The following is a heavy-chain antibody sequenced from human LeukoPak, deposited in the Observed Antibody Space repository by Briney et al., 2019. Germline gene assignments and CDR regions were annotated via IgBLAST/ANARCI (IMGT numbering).Heavy chain of an antibody. J-gene: IGHJ6*02. D-gene: IGHD3-10*01. CDR3: ARRLLWFGEPHYYGMDV. V-gene: IGHV1-2*02. CDR2: INPNSGGT. CDR1: GYTFTGYY. Sequence: GASVKVSFKASGYTFTGYYMHWVRQAPGQGLEWMGWINPNSGGTNYAQKFQGRVTMTRDTSISTAYMELSRLRSDDTAVYYCARRLLWFGEPHYYGMDVWGQGTTVTVSS.